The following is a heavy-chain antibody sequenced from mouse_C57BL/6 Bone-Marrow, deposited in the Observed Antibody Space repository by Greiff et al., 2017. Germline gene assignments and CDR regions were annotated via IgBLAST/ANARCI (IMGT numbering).Heavy chain of an antibody. J-gene: IGHJ2*01. CDR1: GFNIKDDY. CDR3: STPVYYYWSTRFDY. V-gene: IGHV14-4*01. Sequence: VQLKQSGAELVRPGASVKLSCTASGFNIKDDYMHWVKQRPEQGLEWIGWIDPENGDTEYDSKFQGKATITADTASNTAYLQLSSLTSEDTAVYYCSTPVYYYWSTRFDYWCQGTTLTVSS. CDR2: IDPENGDT. D-gene: IGHD1-1*01.